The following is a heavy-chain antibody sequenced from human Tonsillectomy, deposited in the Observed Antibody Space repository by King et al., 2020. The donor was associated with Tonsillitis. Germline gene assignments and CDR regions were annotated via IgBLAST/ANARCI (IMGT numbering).Heavy chain of an antibody. V-gene: IGHV4-39*07. CDR2: IYYNGNT. D-gene: IGHD6-6*01. Sequence: QLQESGPGLVKASETLSLTCTVSGISISNSTYYWGWIRQPPGKGLEWIGSIYYNGNTYQSPSLKSRVTISVDTAKNQFSLKLSSVTAADTAVYYCARDPLYSSSAVDYWGQGTLVTVS. CDR3: ARDPLYSSSAVDY. J-gene: IGHJ4*02. CDR1: GISISNSTYY.